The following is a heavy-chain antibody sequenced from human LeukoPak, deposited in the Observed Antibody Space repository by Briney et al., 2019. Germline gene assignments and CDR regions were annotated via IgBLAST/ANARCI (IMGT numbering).Heavy chain of an antibody. D-gene: IGHD4-17*01. V-gene: IGHV4-59*08. Sequence: PSETLSLTCTVSGGSISSYYWSWIRQPPGKGLEWIGYIYYSGSTNYNPSLKSRVTISVDTSKNQFSLKLSSVTAADTAVYYCATVTLGKFDYWGQGTLVTVSS. CDR2: IYYSGST. CDR1: GGSISSYY. J-gene: IGHJ4*02. CDR3: ATVTLGKFDY.